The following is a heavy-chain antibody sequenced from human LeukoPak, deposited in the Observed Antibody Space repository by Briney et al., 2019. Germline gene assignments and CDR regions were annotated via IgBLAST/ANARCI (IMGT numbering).Heavy chain of an antibody. D-gene: IGHD3-10*01. V-gene: IGHV3-13*04. Sequence: GSLRLSCAASGFTFSSYDMHWVRQATGKGLEWVSAIGTAGDTYYPGSVKGRFTISRDNAKNSLYLQMNSLRAEDTAVYYCARGSFGVPTNFDYWGQGTLVTVSS. CDR3: ARGSFGVPTNFDY. CDR2: IGTAGDT. CDR1: GFTFSSYD. J-gene: IGHJ4*02.